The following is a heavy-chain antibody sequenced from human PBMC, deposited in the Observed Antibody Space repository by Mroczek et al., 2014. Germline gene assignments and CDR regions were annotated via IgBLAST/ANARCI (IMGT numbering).Heavy chain of an antibody. D-gene: IGHD4-17*01. CDR3: ARQRARITSDYGDFPFDY. J-gene: IGHJ4*02. CDR1: GYTFTGYY. V-gene: IGHV1-2*04. Sequence: GKKPRASVKVSCKASGYTFTGYYMHWVRQAPGQGLEWMGWINPNSGGTNYAQKFQGWVTMTRDTSISTAYMELSRLRSDDTAVYYCARQRARITSDYGDFPFDYVGPGNPGHRLL. CDR2: INPNSGGT.